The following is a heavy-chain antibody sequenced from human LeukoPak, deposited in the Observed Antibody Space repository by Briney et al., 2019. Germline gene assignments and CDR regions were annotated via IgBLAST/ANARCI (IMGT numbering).Heavy chain of an antibody. CDR1: GGSISTYY. V-gene: IGHV4-39*01. D-gene: IGHD2-8*01. CDR3: ARHEWRSPFDY. J-gene: IGHJ4*02. CDR2: MYYSGST. Sequence: SETLSLTCTVSGGSISTYYWSWIRQPPGKGLEWIGSMYYSGSTYYNPSLKSRVAISADTSKNQFSLKLSPVTAADTAVYYCARHEWRSPFDYWGQGTLVTVSS.